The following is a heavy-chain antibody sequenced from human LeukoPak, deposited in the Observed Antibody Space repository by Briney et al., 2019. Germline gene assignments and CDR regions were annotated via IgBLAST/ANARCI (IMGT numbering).Heavy chain of an antibody. D-gene: IGHD6-19*01. J-gene: IGHJ4*02. CDR1: GFTFSSYA. CDR3: ARAGWQS. CDR2: ISYDGSNK. V-gene: IGHV3-30-3*01. Sequence: GRSLRLSCAASGFTFSSYAMHWVRQAPGKGLEWVAVISYDGSNKYYADSVKGRFTISRDNSKNTLYLQMNSLRAEDTAVYYCARAGWQSWGQGTLVTVSS.